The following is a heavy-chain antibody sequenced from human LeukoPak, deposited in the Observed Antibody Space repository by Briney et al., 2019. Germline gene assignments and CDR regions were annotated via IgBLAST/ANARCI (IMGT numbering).Heavy chain of an antibody. CDR2: IKNKTNGGTT. CDR3: ARGLCSSTSCYQGPFDY. V-gene: IGHV3-15*01. CDR1: GFTFSNAW. D-gene: IGHD2-2*01. Sequence: GGSLRLSCAASGFTFSNAWMSWVRQAPGKGLEWVGRIKNKTNGGTTDYAAPVKGRFIISRDDSKNTLYLQMNSLRTEDTAVYYCARGLCSSTSCYQGPFDYWGQGMLVTVSS. J-gene: IGHJ4*02.